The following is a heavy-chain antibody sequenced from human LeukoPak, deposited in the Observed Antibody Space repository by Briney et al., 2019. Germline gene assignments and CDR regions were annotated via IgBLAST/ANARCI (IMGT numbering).Heavy chain of an antibody. V-gene: IGHV4-39*07. CDR1: GGSISSAGYY. D-gene: IGHD2-2*01. Sequence: SETLSLTCAVSGGSISSAGYYWGCIRQPPGKGLEWIGTIDYTGSTYYNPSLKSRVTISKDTAKNQFSLKLSSVTAADTAVYYCARGIESSTSWIDPWGQGTLVTVSS. CDR3: ARGIESSTSWIDP. J-gene: IGHJ5*02. CDR2: IDYTGST.